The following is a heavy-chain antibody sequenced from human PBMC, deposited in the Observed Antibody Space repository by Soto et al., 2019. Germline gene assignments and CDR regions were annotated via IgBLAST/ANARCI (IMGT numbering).Heavy chain of an antibody. CDR3: ARVPVAVAATEDYYGLDV. V-gene: IGHV4-4*07. CDR2: INTDGLS. Sequence: QVQLEESGPGLVRPSETLSLTCSVSRVSITSYYWSWIRQSAGGGLEWMGRINTDGLSTYSPSIKSRLTKSLDTSQNQVSLRLISVTAADTAVYFCARVPVAVAATEDYYGLDVWGQGTTVTVSS. D-gene: IGHD2-15*01. J-gene: IGHJ6*02. CDR1: RVSITSYY.